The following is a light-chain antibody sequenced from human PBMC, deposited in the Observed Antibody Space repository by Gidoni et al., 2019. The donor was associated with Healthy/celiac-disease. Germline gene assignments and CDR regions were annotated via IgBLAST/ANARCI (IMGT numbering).Light chain of an antibody. CDR1: QSISSY. V-gene: IGKV1-39*01. J-gene: IGKJ2*01. CDR2: AAS. CDR3: QPSYSTLYT. Sequence: IQMTQSPTSVSASVGDRGTIPCRASQSISSYLNWYQQKPGKAPKLLIYAASSLQSGVPSRFSGSGSGTDFTLTRSSLQPEDFATYYCQPSYSTLYTFGQGTKLEIK.